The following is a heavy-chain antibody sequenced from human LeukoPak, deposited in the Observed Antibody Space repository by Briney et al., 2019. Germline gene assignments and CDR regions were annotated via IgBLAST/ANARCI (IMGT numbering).Heavy chain of an antibody. D-gene: IGHD2-21*02. J-gene: IGHJ4*02. CDR3: ARDGEYCGGDCYSDY. Sequence: GASVKVSCKASGYTFTSYDINWVRQATGQGLEWMGWMNPNSGNTGYAQKFQGRVTITRNTSISTAYMELSSLRSDDTAVYYCARDGEYCGGDCYSDYWGQGTLVTVSS. CDR1: GYTFTSYD. CDR2: MNPNSGNT. V-gene: IGHV1-8*03.